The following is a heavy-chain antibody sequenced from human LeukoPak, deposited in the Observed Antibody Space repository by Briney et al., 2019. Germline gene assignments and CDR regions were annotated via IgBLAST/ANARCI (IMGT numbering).Heavy chain of an antibody. CDR1: GFTFSSYS. V-gene: IGHV3-21*01. CDR2: ISITGSYI. Sequence: GGSLRLSCAASGFTFSSYSMNWVRQAPGKGLEWVSSISITGSYIFYADSVKRRFTISRDNAKNSLYLQMNSLRAEDTAVYYCAREMDDILTGYGLDYWGQGTLVTVSS. CDR3: AREMDDILTGYGLDY. D-gene: IGHD3-9*01. J-gene: IGHJ4*02.